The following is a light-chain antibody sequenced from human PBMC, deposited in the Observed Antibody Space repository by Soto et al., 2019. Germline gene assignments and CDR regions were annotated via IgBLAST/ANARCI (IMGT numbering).Light chain of an antibody. CDR3: EQYNRYSLTWT. Sequence: DIQMTQSPSTLSASVGDRVTITCRASQSISSWLAWYQQKPGKAPKLLIYKASSLESGVPSRVSGSGSGTEFSLTISSLQPDHFATYYCEQYNRYSLTWTFGQGTKVEIK. V-gene: IGKV1-5*03. CDR2: KAS. J-gene: IGKJ1*01. CDR1: QSISSW.